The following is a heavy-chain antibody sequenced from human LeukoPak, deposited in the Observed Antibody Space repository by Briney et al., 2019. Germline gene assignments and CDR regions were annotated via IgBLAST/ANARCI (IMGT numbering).Heavy chain of an antibody. V-gene: IGHV3-43*01. CDR3: ARDRWYSSDDTSMHFYAMDV. CDR1: GFMFDDYT. J-gene: IGHJ6*02. D-gene: IGHD5-12*01. CDR2: ISRDGATT. Sequence: GGSLRLSCAASGFMFDDYTMHWVRQSPGKGLEWVSLISRDGATTYYADSVRGRFTISRDNSKKSLHLEMNSLKSEDTALYYCARDRWYSSDDTSMHFYAMDVWGHGTTVTVSS.